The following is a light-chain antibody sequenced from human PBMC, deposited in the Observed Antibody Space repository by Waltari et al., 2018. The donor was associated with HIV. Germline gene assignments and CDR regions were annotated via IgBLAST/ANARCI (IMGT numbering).Light chain of an antibody. J-gene: IGLJ3*02. CDR2: DIS. CDR1: SSDVGGYNY. V-gene: IGLV2-11*01. CDR3: CSYAGSHWV. Sequence: QSALTQPRSVSGSPGQSVTISCTGTSSDVGGYNYVSWYQQHPGKAPKLSIYDISKRPSGVPDRFSGSKSDNTASLTISGLQAEDEAHYYCCSYAGSHWVFGGGTKLTVL.